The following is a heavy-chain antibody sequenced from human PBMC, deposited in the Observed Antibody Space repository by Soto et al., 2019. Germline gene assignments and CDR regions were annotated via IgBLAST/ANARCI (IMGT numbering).Heavy chain of an antibody. CDR2: ISSSSSYI. J-gene: IGHJ6*02. CDR3: ARDGPGVRGVTTYYYYYGMDV. D-gene: IGHD3-10*01. V-gene: IGHV3-21*01. CDR1: GFTLSSYS. Sequence: PGGSLRLACSASGFTLSSYSMNWVRQAPGKGLEWVSSISSSSSYIYYADSVKGRFTISRDNAKNSLYLQMNSLRAEDTAVYYCARDGPGVRGVTTYYYYYGMDVWGQGTTVTVSS.